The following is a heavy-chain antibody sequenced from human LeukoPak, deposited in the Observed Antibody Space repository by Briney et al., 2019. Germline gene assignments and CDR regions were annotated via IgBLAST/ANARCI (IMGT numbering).Heavy chain of an antibody. CDR2: ISYDGSNK. Sequence: GRSLRLSCAASGFTFSSYAMHWVPQAPGKGLEWVAVISYDGSNKYYADSVKGRFTISRDNSKNTLYLQMNSLRAEDTAVYYCARDILRYYDSSGYSPWGQGTLVTVSS. J-gene: IGHJ5*02. V-gene: IGHV3-30-3*01. CDR3: ARDILRYYDSSGYSP. CDR1: GFTFSSYA. D-gene: IGHD3-22*01.